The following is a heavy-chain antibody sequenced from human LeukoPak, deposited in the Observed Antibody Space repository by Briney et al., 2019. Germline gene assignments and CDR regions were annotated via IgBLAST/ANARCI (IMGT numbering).Heavy chain of an antibody. CDR2: INPNSGGT. Sequence: GASVKVSCKASGYTFTGYYMHWVRQAPGQGLEWMGWINPNSGGTNYAQKFQGRVTMTRDTSISTVYMELSSLRSDDTVVYYCARERLRFLKNYFDPWGQGTLVTVSS. V-gene: IGHV1-2*02. CDR3: ARERLRFLKNYFDP. CDR1: GYTFTGYY. D-gene: IGHD3-3*01. J-gene: IGHJ5*02.